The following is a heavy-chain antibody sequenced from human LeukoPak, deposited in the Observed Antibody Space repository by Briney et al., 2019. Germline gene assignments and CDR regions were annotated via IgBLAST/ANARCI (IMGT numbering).Heavy chain of an antibody. V-gene: IGHV4-39*01. CDR2: IYYSGST. CDR1: GGSISSSSYY. D-gene: IGHD5-18*01. J-gene: IGHJ4*02. Sequence: PSETLSFTCTVSGGSISSSSYYWGWIRQPPGKGLEWIGSIYYSGSTYYNPSLKSRVTISVDTSKNQFSLKLSSVTAADTAVYYCAKMDTAMEHWGQGTLVTVSS. CDR3: AKMDTAMEH.